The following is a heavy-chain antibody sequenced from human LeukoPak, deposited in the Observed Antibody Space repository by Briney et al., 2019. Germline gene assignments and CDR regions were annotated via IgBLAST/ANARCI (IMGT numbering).Heavy chain of an antibody. CDR1: GFSLSTSGMC. CDR3: ARIYCDSSGYYPYYFDY. D-gene: IGHD3-22*01. Sequence: ESGPTLVNPTQTLTLTCTFSGFSLSTSGMCVSWIRQPPGRALEWLARIDWDDDKYYSTSLKTRLTISKDTSKNQVVLTMTNMDPVDTATYYCARIYCDSSGYYPYYFDYWGQGTLVTVSS. CDR2: IDWDDDK. J-gene: IGHJ4*02. V-gene: IGHV2-70*11.